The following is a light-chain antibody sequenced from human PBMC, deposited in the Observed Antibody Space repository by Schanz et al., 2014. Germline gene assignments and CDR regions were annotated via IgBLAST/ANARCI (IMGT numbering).Light chain of an antibody. CDR2: EVS. CDR1: SSDVGDYNY. CDR3: SSYTSSSTVV. J-gene: IGLJ2*01. Sequence: QSALTQPPSASGSLGQSVTISCTGTSSDVGDYNYVSWYQQHPGKAPKLMIYEVSKRPSGVSNRFSGSKSGNTASLTISGLQAEDEADYYCSSYTSSSTVVFGGGTKLTVL. V-gene: IGLV2-14*01.